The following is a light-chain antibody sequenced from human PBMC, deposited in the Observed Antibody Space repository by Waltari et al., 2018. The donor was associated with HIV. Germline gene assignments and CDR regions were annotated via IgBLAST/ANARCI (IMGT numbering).Light chain of an antibody. CDR3: QQYYSSPYT. CDR1: QSVLHSSNNKNY. V-gene: IGKV4-1*01. Sequence: DIVMTQSPDSLAVSLGERTTINCKSSQSVLHSSNNKNYLAWYQQKSGQPPMLLIYWASTRESGVPDRFRGGGSGTDFTLTISSLQAEDVAVYYCQQYYSSPYTFGQGTKLEIK. CDR2: WAS. J-gene: IGKJ2*01.